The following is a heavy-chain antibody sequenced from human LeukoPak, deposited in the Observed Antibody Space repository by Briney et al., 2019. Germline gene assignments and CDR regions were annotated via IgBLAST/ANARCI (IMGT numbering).Heavy chain of an antibody. CDR3: ARSYRRWDRRFNY. J-gene: IGHJ4*02. CDR1: GFTFSSYW. V-gene: IGHV3-7*01. Sequence: PGGSLRLSCAASGFTFSSYWMSWVRQAPGKGLEWVANIKQDGSEKYYVDSVKGRFTISRDNAKNSLYLQMNSLRAEDTAVYYCARSYRRWDRRFNYWGQGTLVTVSS. CDR2: IKQDGSEK. D-gene: IGHD1-26*01.